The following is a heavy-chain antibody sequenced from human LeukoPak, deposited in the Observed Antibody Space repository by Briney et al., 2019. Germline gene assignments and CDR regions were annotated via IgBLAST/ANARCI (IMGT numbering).Heavy chain of an antibody. CDR1: GFTFSSYW. V-gene: IGHV3-74*01. J-gene: IGHJ1*01. D-gene: IGHD3-22*01. Sequence: GGSLRLSCAASGFTFSSYWMHWVRHATGKGLVWVSRIKSDGSTNYAGSVKGRFTISRDNAKNTVSLQMNSLRAEDTGVYYCARAPSEIGGYYPEYFRHWGQGTLVTVSS. CDR2: IKSDGST. CDR3: ARAPSEIGGYYPEYFRH.